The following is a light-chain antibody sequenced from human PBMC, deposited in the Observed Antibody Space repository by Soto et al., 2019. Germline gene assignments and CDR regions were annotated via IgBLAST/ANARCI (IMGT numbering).Light chain of an antibody. Sequence: QSVLTQPPSASGSPGQSVTISCTGTSSDVGGYNYVCWYQRHPGKAPKLMIYEVNKRPSGVPDRFSGSKSGNTASLTVSGLQAEDDADYYWTSYADNNILIFGGGTKLTVL. V-gene: IGLV2-8*01. CDR1: SSDVGGYNY. CDR2: EVN. J-gene: IGLJ2*01. CDR3: TSYADNNILI.